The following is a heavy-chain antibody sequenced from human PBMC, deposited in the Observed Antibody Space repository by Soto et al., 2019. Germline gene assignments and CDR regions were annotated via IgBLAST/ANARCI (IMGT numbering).Heavy chain of an antibody. D-gene: IGHD7-27*01. Sequence: SETLSLTCTVSGGSFKSGSYSWSWIRQPPGKGLEWIGYVYHTGRTSYKPSLKSRVSISMDTSKNQFSLNLDSVTAADAAVYYCARDPKTSGGQHWAFNYFDSWGQGTLVTVSS. V-gene: IGHV4-61*01. CDR2: VYHTGRT. CDR3: ARDPKTSGGQHWAFNYFDS. J-gene: IGHJ4*02. CDR1: GGSFKSGSYS.